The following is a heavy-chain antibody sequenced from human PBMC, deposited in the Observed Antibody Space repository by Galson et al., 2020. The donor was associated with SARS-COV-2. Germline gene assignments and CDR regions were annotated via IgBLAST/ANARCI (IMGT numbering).Heavy chain of an antibody. J-gene: IGHJ4*02. CDR2: VSANSGDT. D-gene: IGHD3-16*01. Sequence: ASVKVSCKISGGSLTGYYIHWVRQAPGQGMEWLGCVSANSGDTRYTQIFQERLFMTTDTATSTVYMGLSSLTSDDTAIYFCVRERGGSLYFDFWGQGTLVVVSS. CDR1: GGSLTGYY. V-gene: IGHV1-2*02. CDR3: VRERGGSLYFDF.